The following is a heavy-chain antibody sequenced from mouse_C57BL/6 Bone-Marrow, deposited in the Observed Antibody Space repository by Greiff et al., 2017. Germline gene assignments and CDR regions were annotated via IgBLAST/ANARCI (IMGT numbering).Heavy chain of an antibody. D-gene: IGHD2-1*01. CDR1: GFTFSDYG. V-gene: IGHV5-17*01. CDR2: ISSGSSTI. CDR3: ARSEGNPYAMDY. J-gene: IGHJ4*01. Sequence: EVKLVESGGGLVKPGGSLKLSCAASGFTFSDYGMHWVRQAPEKGLEWVAYISSGSSTIYYADTVKGRFTISRDNAKNTLFLQMTSLRSEDTAMYYCARSEGNPYAMDYWGQGTSVTVSS.